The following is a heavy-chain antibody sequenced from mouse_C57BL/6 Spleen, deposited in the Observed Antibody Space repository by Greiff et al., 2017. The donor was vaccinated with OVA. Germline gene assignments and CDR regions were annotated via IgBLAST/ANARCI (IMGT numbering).Heavy chain of an antibody. CDR2: INPNNGGT. V-gene: IGHV1-26*01. CDR3: ARGAHYYAMDY. CDR1: GYTFTDYY. Sequence: EVQLQQSGPELVKPGASVKISCKASGYTFTDYYMNRVKQSHGKSLEWIGDINPNNGGTSYNQKFKGKATLTVDKSSSTAYMELRSLTSEDSAVYYCARGAHYYAMDYWGQGTSVTVSS. J-gene: IGHJ4*01.